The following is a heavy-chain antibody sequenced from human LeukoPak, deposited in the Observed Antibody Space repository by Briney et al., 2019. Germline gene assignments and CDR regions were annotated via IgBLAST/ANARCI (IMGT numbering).Heavy chain of an antibody. V-gene: IGHV4-4*07. D-gene: IGHD3-10*01. CDR2: IYTSGST. CDR3: ARSIYYYGSGSYYTLDY. J-gene: IGHJ4*02. Sequence: TSETLSLTCTVSGGSISSYYWSWIRQPAGKGLEWIGRIYTSGSTNYNPSLKSRVTMSLDTSKNQFSLKLSSVTAADTAVYYCARSIYYYGSGSYYTLDYWGQGTLVTVSS. CDR1: GGSISSYY.